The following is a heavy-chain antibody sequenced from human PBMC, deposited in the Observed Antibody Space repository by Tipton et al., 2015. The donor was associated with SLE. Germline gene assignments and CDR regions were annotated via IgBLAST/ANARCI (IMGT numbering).Heavy chain of an antibody. Sequence: SLRLSCSASGFTFSSYAMHWVRQAPGKRLEFVSSITTNGDNTYYADSVKGRFTISRDNSKNTLYLQMNSLRAEDTAVYYCARDDPLKYSSGWSSAEYFQHWGQGTLVTVSS. CDR1: GFTFSSYA. CDR2: ITTNGDNT. D-gene: IGHD6-19*01. CDR3: ARDDPLKYSSGWSSAEYFQH. V-gene: IGHV3-64*04. J-gene: IGHJ1*01.